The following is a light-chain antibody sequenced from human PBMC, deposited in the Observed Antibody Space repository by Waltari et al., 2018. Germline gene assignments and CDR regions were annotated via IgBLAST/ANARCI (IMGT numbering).Light chain of an antibody. CDR3: QQYNLWPRT. Sequence: EIVLTQSPATLSVSPGERVTLTCRASVSVASELAWYQQSPGQAPRLLIYDAVTRATGVPVRFSGGGSGRDFTLTISSLQSEDLGIYYCQQYNLWPRTFGQGTKVGIK. CDR2: DAV. V-gene: IGKV3-15*01. J-gene: IGKJ1*01. CDR1: VSVASE.